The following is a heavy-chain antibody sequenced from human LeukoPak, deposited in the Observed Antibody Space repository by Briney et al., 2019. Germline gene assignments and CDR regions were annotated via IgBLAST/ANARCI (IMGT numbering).Heavy chain of an antibody. V-gene: IGHV5-51*01. CDR2: IYPGDSDT. CDR3: ARGGWGFTNGDFDY. D-gene: IGHD2-8*01. CDR1: GYSITSYW. Sequence: GESLQISCQGSGYSITSYWIGWVRQMPGQGLEWKGIIYPGDSDTRYSRSFQGQVTISADKSISTAYMQWSSLKASDTAMYYCARGGWGFTNGDFDYWGQGTLVTVSS. J-gene: IGHJ4*02.